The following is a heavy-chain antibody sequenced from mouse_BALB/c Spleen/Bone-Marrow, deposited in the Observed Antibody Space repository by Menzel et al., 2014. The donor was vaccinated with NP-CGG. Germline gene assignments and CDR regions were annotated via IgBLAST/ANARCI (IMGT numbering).Heavy chain of an antibody. D-gene: IGHD4-1*01. V-gene: IGHV1-54*01. Sequence: QVQLKESGTELVRPGASVKVSCKASGYAFTNYLIEWVKQRPGQSLEWIGVINPGSGDTSYNEKFRGKATLTADKSSSTAYMQLSSLTSDDSAVYFCARNANWLFAYWGQGTLVTVSA. CDR3: ARNANWLFAY. J-gene: IGHJ3*01. CDR1: GYAFTNYL. CDR2: INPGSGDT.